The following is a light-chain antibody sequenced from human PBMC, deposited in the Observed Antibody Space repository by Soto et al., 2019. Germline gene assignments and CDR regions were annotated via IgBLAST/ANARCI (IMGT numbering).Light chain of an antibody. Sequence: EIVLTQSPGTLSLSPGERATLSCRASQSVSNNYLAWYQQKPGQAPRLLIYGASNRATGIPDRFSGSGSGTDFALTISMMEPEDFAGYYCQQYGRSGTFGQGTKVEIK. V-gene: IGKV3-20*01. CDR1: QSVSNNY. J-gene: IGKJ1*01. CDR3: QQYGRSGT. CDR2: GAS.